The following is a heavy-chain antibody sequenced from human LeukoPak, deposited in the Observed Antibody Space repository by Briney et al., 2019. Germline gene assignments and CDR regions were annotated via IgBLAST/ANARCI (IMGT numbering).Heavy chain of an antibody. V-gene: IGHV4-31*03. CDR1: GGSINNGGYY. D-gene: IGHD5-24*01. J-gene: IGHJ4*02. CDR3: ARNRDGYNSFDY. Sequence: SETLSLTCTVSGGSINNGGYYWSWIRQHPGKGLEWIGYIYYSGSSYYNPSLRSRVTISVDTSKNHFSLKLSSVTAAGTAVYYCARNRDGYNSFDYWGQGTLVTVSS. CDR2: IYYSGSS.